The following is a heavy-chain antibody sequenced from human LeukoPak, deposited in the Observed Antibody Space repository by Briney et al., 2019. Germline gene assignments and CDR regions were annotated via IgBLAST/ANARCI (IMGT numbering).Heavy chain of an antibody. CDR2: IYHSGST. CDR1: GGSLSSSNW. V-gene: IGHV4-4*02. J-gene: IGHJ3*02. D-gene: IGHD3-22*01. Sequence: SGTLSLTCAVSGGSLSSSNWWSWVRQPPGKGLEWIGEIYHSGSTNYNPSLKSRVTISVAKSKNQFSLKLSSVTAADTAVYYCARIISDITMIVVPAFDIWGQGTMVTVSS. CDR3: ARIISDITMIVVPAFDI.